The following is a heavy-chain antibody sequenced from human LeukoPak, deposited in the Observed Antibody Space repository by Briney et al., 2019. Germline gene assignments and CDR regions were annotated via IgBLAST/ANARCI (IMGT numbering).Heavy chain of an antibody. V-gene: IGHV3-74*01. J-gene: IGHJ4*02. Sequence: PGGSLRLSCAASGFTFSSYWMHWVRQAPGKGLVWVSRINSDGSSTSYADSVKGRFTISRDNAKNTLYLQVNSLRAEDTAVYYCARVWYYDILTGYSPFDYWGQGTLVTVSS. CDR2: INSDGSST. CDR1: GFTFSSYW. CDR3: ARVWYYDILTGYSPFDY. D-gene: IGHD3-9*01.